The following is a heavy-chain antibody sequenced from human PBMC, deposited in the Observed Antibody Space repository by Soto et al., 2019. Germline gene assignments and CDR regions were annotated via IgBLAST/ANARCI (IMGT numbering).Heavy chain of an antibody. CDR3: ARDQVLVVPALEPLYDYYGMDV. J-gene: IGHJ6*02. Sequence: AGSLSLTCAASGFPFSSYNMNGLRQAPGEKVEWVSCISNSSSKIYYTQSVKSRFTISRDNAKNSLYVQMNSLRAEDTAVYYCARDQVLVVPALEPLYDYYGMDVWGQGTTVTVSS. CDR2: ISNSSSKI. V-gene: IGHV3-21*04. D-gene: IGHD2-2*01. CDR1: GFPFSSYN.